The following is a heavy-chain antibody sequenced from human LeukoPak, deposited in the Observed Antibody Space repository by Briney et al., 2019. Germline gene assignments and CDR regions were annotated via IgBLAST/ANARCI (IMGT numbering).Heavy chain of an antibody. Sequence: SETLSLTCTVSGGSISSSSYYWGWVRQPPGKGLEWIGSIYYSGSTYYNPSLKSRVTISVDTSKNQFSLKLSSVTAADTAVYYCARGDIVVVPAAYDYMDVWGKGTTVTVSS. J-gene: IGHJ6*03. CDR2: IYYSGST. D-gene: IGHD2-2*01. CDR1: GGSISSSSYY. V-gene: IGHV4-39*07. CDR3: ARGDIVVVPAAYDYMDV.